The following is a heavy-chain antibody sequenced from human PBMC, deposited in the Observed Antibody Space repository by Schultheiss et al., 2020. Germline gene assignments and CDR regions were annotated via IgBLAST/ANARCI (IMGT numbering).Heavy chain of an antibody. Sequence: SETLSLTCAVYGGSFSGYYWSWIRQPPGKGLEWIGKINHSGSTNYNPSLKSRVTISVDTSKNQFSLKLSSVTAADTAVYYCARDLYGSGSYYFDYWGQGTLVTVSS. J-gene: IGHJ4*02. D-gene: IGHD3-10*01. CDR1: GGSFSGYY. CDR2: INHSGST. V-gene: IGHV4-34*01. CDR3: ARDLYGSGSYYFDY.